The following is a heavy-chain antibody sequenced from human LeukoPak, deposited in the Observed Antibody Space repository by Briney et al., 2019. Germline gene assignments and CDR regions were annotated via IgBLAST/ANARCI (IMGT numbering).Heavy chain of an antibody. J-gene: IGHJ4*02. CDR1: GFPFSSYS. V-gene: IGHV3-21*01. Sequence: GGSLRLSCAASGFPFSSYSMNWVRQAPGKGLGWVSSISSSSSYIYYADSVKGRFTISRDNAKNSLYLQMNSLRAEDTAVYYCARASSSRTEYYFDYWGQGTLVTVSS. CDR2: ISSSSSYI. CDR3: ARASSSRTEYYFDY. D-gene: IGHD6-6*01.